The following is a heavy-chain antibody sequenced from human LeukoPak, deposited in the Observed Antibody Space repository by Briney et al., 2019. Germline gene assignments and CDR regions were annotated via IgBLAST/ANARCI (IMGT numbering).Heavy chain of an antibody. J-gene: IGHJ4*02. Sequence: SETLSLTRAVSGGSISSSNWWSWVRQPPGKGLEWIGEVYHSGSTNYSPSLTSRVTISVDKSKNQFSLKMSSVTAADTAVYYCARDNGVTDSYYFDYWGQGALVTVSS. D-gene: IGHD2-21*02. V-gene: IGHV4-4*02. CDR2: VYHSGST. CDR1: GGSISSSNW. CDR3: ARDNGVTDSYYFDY.